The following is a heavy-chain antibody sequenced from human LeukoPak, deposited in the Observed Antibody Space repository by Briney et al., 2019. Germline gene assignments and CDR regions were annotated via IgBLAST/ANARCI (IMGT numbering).Heavy chain of an antibody. CDR3: AREISSWYRTEGRFDP. CDR2: IKQDGSEK. V-gene: IGHV3-7*01. J-gene: IGHJ5*02. Sequence: PGGSLRLSCAASGFTFSSYWMSWVRQAPGKGLEWVANIKQDGSEKYYVDSVDGRFTISRDNAKNSMYLQMNSLRAEDTAVYYCAREISSWYRTEGRFDPWGQGTLVTVSS. D-gene: IGHD6-13*01. CDR1: GFTFSSYW.